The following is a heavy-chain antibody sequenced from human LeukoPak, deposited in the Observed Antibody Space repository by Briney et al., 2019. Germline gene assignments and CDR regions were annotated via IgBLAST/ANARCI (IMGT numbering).Heavy chain of an antibody. CDR1: GFTFSSYG. J-gene: IGHJ3*02. CDR2: ISHDGFNK. V-gene: IGHV3-30*18. CDR3: AKDKGVATVESDAFDI. D-gene: IGHD6-13*01. Sequence: GSLRLSCAASGFTFSSYGMHWVRQAPGKGLEWVAVISHDGFNKYYADSLKGRFTISRDNSKNTLDLQMTSLSAEDTAVYYCAKDKGVATVESDAFDIWGQGTMVTVSS.